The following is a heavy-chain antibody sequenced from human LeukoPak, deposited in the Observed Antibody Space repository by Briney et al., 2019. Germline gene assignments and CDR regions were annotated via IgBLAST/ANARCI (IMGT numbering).Heavy chain of an antibody. CDR1: GGSISSSSYY. CDR2: IYYSGST. D-gene: IGHD3-22*01. CDR3: ARTLYDSSGYYTDAFDI. V-gene: IGHV4-39*01. Sequence: PSETLSLTCTVSGGSISSSSYYWGWIRQPPGKGLEWIGSIYYSGSTYYNPSLKSRVTISVDTSKNQFSLKLSSVTAADTAVYYCARTLYDSSGYYTDAFDIWGQGTMVTVSS. J-gene: IGHJ3*02.